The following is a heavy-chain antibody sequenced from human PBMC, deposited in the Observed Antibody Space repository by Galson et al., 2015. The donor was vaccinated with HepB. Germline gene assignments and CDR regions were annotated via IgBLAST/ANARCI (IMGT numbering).Heavy chain of an antibody. J-gene: IGHJ4*02. Sequence: SLRLSCAASGFTFTRYWMSWVRQAPGKGLEWVANIKEDGSETYYVDSVKGRFTISRDNAKNSVYLQMNSLRLEDTAVYYCARLKGADDWGQGTLVTVSP. CDR2: IKEDGSET. CDR3: ARLKGADD. D-gene: IGHD1-26*01. V-gene: IGHV3-7*01. CDR1: GFTFTRYW.